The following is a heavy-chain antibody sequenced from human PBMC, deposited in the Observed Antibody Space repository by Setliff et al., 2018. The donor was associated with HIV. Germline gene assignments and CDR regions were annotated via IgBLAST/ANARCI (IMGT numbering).Heavy chain of an antibody. Sequence: PSETLSLTCTVSGGSISSGGYYWSWIRQPAGKGLEWIGRINTSGSTNYNPSLKSRVTTSVDTSNNQFSLKLSPVTAADTAVYYCARDNRGYSYGWLFDYWGQGTLVTVSS. CDR3: ARDNRGYSYGWLFDY. D-gene: IGHD5-18*01. V-gene: IGHV4-61*02. J-gene: IGHJ4*02. CDR2: INTSGST. CDR1: GGSISSGGYY.